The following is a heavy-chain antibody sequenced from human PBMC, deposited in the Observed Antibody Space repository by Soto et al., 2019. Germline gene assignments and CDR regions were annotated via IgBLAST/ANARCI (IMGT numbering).Heavy chain of an antibody. CDR1: GFTFTSYG. CDR3: ARDVGLDSDDFFAY. V-gene: IGHV3-23*01. D-gene: IGHD3-9*01. CDR2: IRGDGGQT. J-gene: IGHJ4*02. Sequence: GGSLRLSCTASGFTFTSYGMGWVRQAPGRGLQWVSTIRGDGGQTHYTDSVKGRFSISRDNSKNTVYLQMDSLRAEDTAMYFCARDVGLDSDDFFAYWGQGTQVTVSS.